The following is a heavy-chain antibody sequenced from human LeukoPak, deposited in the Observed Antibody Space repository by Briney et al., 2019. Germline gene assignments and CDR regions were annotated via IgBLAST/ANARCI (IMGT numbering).Heavy chain of an antibody. CDR1: GFTFSSHA. J-gene: IGHJ6*04. V-gene: IGHV3-23*01. D-gene: IGHD6-25*01. CDR2: ISGSGGST. Sequence: GGSLRLSCAAYGFTFSSHAMSWVRQAPGKGLEWVSAISGSGGSTYYADSVKGRFTISRGNAKNSLYLQMNSLRAEDTALYYCARDPSSNGVWGKGTTVTVFS. CDR3: ARDPSSNGV.